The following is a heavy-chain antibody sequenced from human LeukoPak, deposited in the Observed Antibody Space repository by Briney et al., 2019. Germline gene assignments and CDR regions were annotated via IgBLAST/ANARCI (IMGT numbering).Heavy chain of an antibody. Sequence: PGGSLRLSCTASGFTFGDYAMSWVRQAPGKGLEWVGFIRSKAYGGTTEYAASVKGRFTISRDDSKSIAYLQMNSLKTEDTAVYYCTRDDLRDYFDYWGQGTLVTVSS. CDR2: IRSKAYGGTT. J-gene: IGHJ4*02. CDR3: TRDDLRDYFDY. V-gene: IGHV3-49*04. CDR1: GFTFGDYA.